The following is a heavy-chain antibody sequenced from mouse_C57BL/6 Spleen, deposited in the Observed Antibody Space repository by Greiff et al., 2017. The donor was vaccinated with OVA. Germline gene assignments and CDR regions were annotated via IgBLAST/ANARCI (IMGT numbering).Heavy chain of an antibody. CDR2: IDPSDSYT. D-gene: IGHD1-1*01. CDR1: GYTFTSYW. Sequence: QVQLQQPGAELVMPGASVKLSCKASGYTFTSYWMHWVKQRPGQGLEWIGEIDPSDSYTNYNQKFKGKATMTVDKSSSTAYMQLSCLSSDDSAVYYCARLASYYCSSPDSWGQGTTLTVSS. V-gene: IGHV1-69*01. J-gene: IGHJ2*01. CDR3: ARLASYYCSSPDS.